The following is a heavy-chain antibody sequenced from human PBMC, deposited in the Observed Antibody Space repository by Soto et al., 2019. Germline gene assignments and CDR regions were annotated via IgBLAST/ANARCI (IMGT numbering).Heavy chain of an antibody. V-gene: IGHV4-34*01. D-gene: IGHD4-17*01. CDR1: GGSFSGYY. J-gene: IGHJ4*02. CDR2: SNHSGSN. CDR3: GREYGDYGVIDY. Sequence: QVQLQQWGAGLLKPSETLSLTCAVYGGSFSGYYWSWIRQPPGKGLEGIGESNHSGSNNYNPSLISRVTIQVDPSKNQFSAELSSVSAADTAVYYCGREYGDYGVIDYWGQGTLVTVSS.